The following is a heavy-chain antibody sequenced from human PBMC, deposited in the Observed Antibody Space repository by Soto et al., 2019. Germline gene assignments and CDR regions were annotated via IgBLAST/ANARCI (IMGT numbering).Heavy chain of an antibody. J-gene: IGHJ4*02. V-gene: IGHV1-24*01. CDR1: GYTLTELY. CDR3: AVSTYYYDCCGHYYIDY. CDR2: FNPEDGET. Sequence: ASVKVSCKVSGYTLTELYMHWVRQAPGKGLEWMGGFNPEDGETIYAQKFQGRVTMTEDTSTDTAYMELSSLRSEDTAVYYCAVSTYYYDCCGHYYIDYWGQGTPVTVSS. D-gene: IGHD3-22*01.